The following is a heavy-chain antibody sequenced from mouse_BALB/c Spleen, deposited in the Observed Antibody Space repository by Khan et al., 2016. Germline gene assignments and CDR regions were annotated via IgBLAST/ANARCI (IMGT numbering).Heavy chain of an antibody. V-gene: IGHV1S135*01. CDR1: GYSITDYN. CDR2: IDPYNGGT. J-gene: IGHJ3*01. Sequence: VQLKESGPELVKPGASVKVSCKASGYSITDYNMYWVKQSHGKSLEWIGYIDPYNGGTSYNQKFKDKATLTVDKSSSTAFMHLNSLTSEDSAVXYCAKDYYGSSYVTLFAYWGQGTLVTVSA. CDR3: AKDYYGSSYVTLFAY. D-gene: IGHD1-1*01.